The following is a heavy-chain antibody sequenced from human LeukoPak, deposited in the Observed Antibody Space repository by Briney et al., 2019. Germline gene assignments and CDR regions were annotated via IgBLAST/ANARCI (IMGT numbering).Heavy chain of an antibody. D-gene: IGHD3-10*01. J-gene: IGHJ4*02. CDR3: ARLNYYGSGSYDY. CDR1: GGSISSYY. V-gene: IGHV4-59*08. CDR2: IYYSGST. Sequence: SETLSLTCTVSGGSISSYYWSWIRQPPGKGLEWIGYIYYSGSTNYNSSFKSRVTISIDTSKNQFSLKLSSVTAADTAVYYCARLNYYGSGSYDYWGQGTLVTVSS.